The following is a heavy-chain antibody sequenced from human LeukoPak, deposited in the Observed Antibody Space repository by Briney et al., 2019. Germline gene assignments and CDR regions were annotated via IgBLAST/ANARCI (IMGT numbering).Heavy chain of an antibody. CDR3: AKAADYAFDI. CDR2: IWYDEGNK. J-gene: IGHJ3*02. CDR1: GFTFSNYD. V-gene: IGHV3-30*02. D-gene: IGHD5-12*01. Sequence: GGSLRLSCAASGFTFSNYDMHWVRQAPGKGLEWVAFIWYDEGNKDYADSVKGRFTISRDNSKNTLYLQMNSLRAEDTAVYYSAKAADYAFDIWGQGTMVTVSS.